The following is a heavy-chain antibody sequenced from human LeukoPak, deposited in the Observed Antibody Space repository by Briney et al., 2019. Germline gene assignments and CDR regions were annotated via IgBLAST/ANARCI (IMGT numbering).Heavy chain of an antibody. D-gene: IGHD3-10*01. J-gene: IGHJ3*02. CDR2: IIPIFGTA. CDR1: GGTFSSYA. CDR3: ARPTGQITMVRGVWDAFDI. V-gene: IGHV1-69*06. Sequence: GASVKVSCKASGGTFSSYAISWVRQAPGQGLEWMGGIIPIFGTANYAQKFQGRVTITADKSTSTAYMELSSLRSEDTAVYYCARPTGQITMVRGVWDAFDIWGQGTMVTVSS.